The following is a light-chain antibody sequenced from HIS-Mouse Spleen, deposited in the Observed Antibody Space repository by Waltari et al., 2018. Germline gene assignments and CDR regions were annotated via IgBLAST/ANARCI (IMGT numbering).Light chain of an antibody. V-gene: IGLV3-10*01. CDR3: YSTDSSGNHRV. CDR1: ALPKKY. J-gene: IGLJ2*01. CDR2: EDS. Sequence: SYELTQPPSVSVSPGQTARITCPGEALPKKYAYWYQQKSGQAPVLVIYEDSKRPSAIPERFSGSSSGTMATLTISGAQVEDEADYYCYSTDSSGNHRVFGGGTKLTVL.